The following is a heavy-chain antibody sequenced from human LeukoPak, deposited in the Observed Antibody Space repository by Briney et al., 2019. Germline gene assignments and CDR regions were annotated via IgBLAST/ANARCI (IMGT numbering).Heavy chain of an antibody. J-gene: IGHJ4*02. D-gene: IGHD2-15*01. CDR2: ISSSSSYI. Sequence: GGSLRLSCAASGFTFNSYSMNWVRQAPGKGLGWVSSISSSSSYIYYADSVKGRFTISRDNAKNSLYLQMNSLRAEDTAVYYCARGYCSGGSCYSDSDFDYWGQGTLVTVSS. CDR1: GFTFNSYS. V-gene: IGHV3-21*01. CDR3: ARGYCSGGSCYSDSDFDY.